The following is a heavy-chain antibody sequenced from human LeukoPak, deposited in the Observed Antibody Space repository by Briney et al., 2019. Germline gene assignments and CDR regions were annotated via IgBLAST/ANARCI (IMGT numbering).Heavy chain of an antibody. CDR1: GGSFSGYS. Sequence: SETLSLTCAVYGGSFSGYSWSWIRQPPGKGLEWIGYIYHSGSTYYNPSLKSRVTISVDRSKNQFSLKLSSVTAADTAVYYCASGYCSGGSCYSGDIWGQGTMVTVSS. CDR3: ASGYCSGGSCYSGDI. V-gene: IGHV4-30-2*01. D-gene: IGHD2-15*01. CDR2: IYHSGST. J-gene: IGHJ3*02.